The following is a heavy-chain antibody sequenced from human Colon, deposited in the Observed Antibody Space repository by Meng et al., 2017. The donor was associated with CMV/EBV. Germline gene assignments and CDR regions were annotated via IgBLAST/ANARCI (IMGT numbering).Heavy chain of an antibody. CDR2: IYPQDGCT. CDR3: VRESWYFDF. CDR1: CYTFTANQ. J-gene: IGHJ4*02. V-gene: IGHV1-2*02. D-gene: IGHD6-13*01. Sequence: QEQLGHAVNKARTPGASVKISSKTPCYTFTANQLHWVRQPPGQGLEWMGWIYPQDGCTYFAQKFQDRVTLTRDTSITTAYMELSGLTSDDTAIYYCVRESWYFDFWGEGTLVTVSS.